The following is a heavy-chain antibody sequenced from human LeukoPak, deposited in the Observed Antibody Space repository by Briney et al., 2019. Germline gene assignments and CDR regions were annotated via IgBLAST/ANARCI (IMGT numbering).Heavy chain of an antibody. CDR3: AVEFLDYGSGSYFDY. CDR1: GGSISSGDYY. D-gene: IGHD3-10*01. CDR2: IYYSGST. J-gene: IGHJ4*02. V-gene: IGHV4-39*01. Sequence: KSSETLSLTCTVSGGSISSGDYYWSWIRQPPGKGLEWIGSIYYSGSTYYNPSLKSRVTISVDTSKNQFSLKLSSVTAADTAGYYCAVEFLDYGSGSYFDYWGQGTLVTVSS.